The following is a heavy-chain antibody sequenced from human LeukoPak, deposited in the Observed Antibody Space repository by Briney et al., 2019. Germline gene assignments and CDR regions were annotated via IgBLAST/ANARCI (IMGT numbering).Heavy chain of an antibody. J-gene: IGHJ5*02. V-gene: IGHV3-23*01. CDR2: VSASGGHT. Sequence: PGGSLRLSCAASGFTFSASAMSWVRQAPGKGLEWVSSVSASGGHTYYADSVKGRFSVSRDNSKNVLYLQMNTLKGEETAIYYCAKVDDSWTGYFDNWFDRWGQGTLVTVSP. CDR3: AKVDDSWTGYFDNWFDR. D-gene: IGHD3/OR15-3a*01. CDR1: GFTFSASA.